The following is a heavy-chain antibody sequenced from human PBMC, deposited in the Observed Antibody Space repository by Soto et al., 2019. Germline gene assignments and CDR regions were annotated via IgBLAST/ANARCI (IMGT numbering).Heavy chain of an antibody. D-gene: IGHD7-27*01. Sequence: EVQLVESGGGLVQPGGSLRLSCAASGFTFSSYWMSWVRQAPGKGLEWVANIKQDGSEKYYVDSVKGRFTISRDSAKNSLYLQMNSLRAEDTAVYYCASYWGFYQIDYWGQGTLVTVSS. CDR2: IKQDGSEK. CDR1: GFTFSSYW. J-gene: IGHJ4*02. CDR3: ASYWGFYQIDY. V-gene: IGHV3-7*01.